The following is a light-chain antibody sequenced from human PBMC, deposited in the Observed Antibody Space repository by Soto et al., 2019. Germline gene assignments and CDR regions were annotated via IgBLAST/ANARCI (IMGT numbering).Light chain of an antibody. CDR3: QQYSSSPPLT. J-gene: IGKJ4*01. V-gene: IGKV3-20*01. CDR2: GAS. CDR1: QSVSNNY. Sequence: EIVLSQSRGTVSFAPVQRSNFYLLKSQSVSNNYLAWYQQKPGQAPRLLIYGASSRATRIPDRFSGSGSGTEFTLTIRRLEPEDFAVYYCQQYSSSPPLTCGGG.